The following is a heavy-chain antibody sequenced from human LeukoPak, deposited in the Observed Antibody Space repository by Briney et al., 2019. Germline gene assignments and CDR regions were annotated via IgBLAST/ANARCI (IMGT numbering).Heavy chain of an antibody. D-gene: IGHD3-16*01. CDR2: ISGSGGSI. J-gene: IGHJ4*02. Sequence: PGGSLRLSCAASGFTFSDCAMTWVRQAPGKGLEWVSYISGSGGSIYYTDSVKGRFTISRDNAKNSLFLQMNSLRAEDTAVYYCSRGRLFGDYWGQGALVTVSS. CDR1: GFTFSDCA. CDR3: SRGRLFGDY. V-gene: IGHV3-11*04.